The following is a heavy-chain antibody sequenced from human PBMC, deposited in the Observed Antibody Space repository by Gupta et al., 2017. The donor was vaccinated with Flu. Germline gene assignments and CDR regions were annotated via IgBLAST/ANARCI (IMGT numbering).Heavy chain of an antibody. J-gene: IGHJ4*02. Sequence: EVQLLESGGDLIQPGGSLRLPCAASGFTFSSYTMNWVRQAPGKGLEWVSAISGSGTNTYYADFVKGRFTISRDNSRDTLYLQMNSLKAEDTAVYYCAQKAAEVVEATNFAYWGQGTLVTVSS. D-gene: IGHD2-15*01. CDR3: AQKAAEVVEATNFAY. V-gene: IGHV3-23*01. CDR1: GFTFSSYT. CDR2: ISGSGTNT.